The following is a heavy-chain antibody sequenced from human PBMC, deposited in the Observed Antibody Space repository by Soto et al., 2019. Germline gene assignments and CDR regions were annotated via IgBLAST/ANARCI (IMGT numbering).Heavy chain of an antibody. CDR1: GYTLSTYW. CDR2: IFPDDSDT. Sequence: PGESLKISCKGSGYTLSTYWIGWVRQMPGKGLEWMGFIFPDDSDTMYSPSFEGQVTISADKSSSTAYLQWSRLKASDTAIYYCVRQIFIVRASRGYFDHWGQAIKVTFYS. D-gene: IGHD1-26*01. V-gene: IGHV5-51*01. CDR3: VRQIFIVRASRGYFDH. J-gene: IGHJ4*02.